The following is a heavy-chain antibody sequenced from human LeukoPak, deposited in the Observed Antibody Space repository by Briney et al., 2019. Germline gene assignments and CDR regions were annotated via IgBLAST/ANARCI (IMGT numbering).Heavy chain of an antibody. CDR1: GFTFSSYS. Sequence: PGESLRLSCAASGFTFSSYSMNWVRQAPGKGLEWVSSISGSSSYINYADSVKGRFTISRYNAQNSLFLQLNSLRAEDTAVYYCARDPYSSGWYNDAFDIWGQGPMVTVSS. CDR3: ARDPYSSGWYNDAFDI. J-gene: IGHJ3*02. CDR2: ISGSSSYI. V-gene: IGHV3-21*01. D-gene: IGHD6-19*01.